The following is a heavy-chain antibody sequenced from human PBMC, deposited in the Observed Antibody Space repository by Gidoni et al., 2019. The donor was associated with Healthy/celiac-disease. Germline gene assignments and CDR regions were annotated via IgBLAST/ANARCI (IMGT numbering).Heavy chain of an antibody. V-gene: IGHV1-8*01. CDR1: GYTFTSYD. J-gene: IGHJ6*02. CDR3: ARVIYYYYGMDV. Sequence: QVQLVQSGAEVKKPGASVKVSCKASGYTFTSYDINWVRQATGQGLEWMGWMNPNSGNTGYAQKFQGRGTMTRNTSISTAYMELSSLRSEDTAVYYCARVIYYYYGMDVWGQGTTVTVSS. CDR2: MNPNSGNT.